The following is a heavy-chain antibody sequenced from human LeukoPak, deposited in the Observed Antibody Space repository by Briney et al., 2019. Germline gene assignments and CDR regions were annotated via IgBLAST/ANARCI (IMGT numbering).Heavy chain of an antibody. V-gene: IGHV1-69*13. CDR3: ARESGPIVVVVAATSSWFDP. J-gene: IGHJ5*02. CDR2: IIPIFGTA. Sequence: ASVKVSCKASGGTXSSYAISWVRQAPGQGLEWMGGIIPIFGTANYAQKFQGRVTITADESTSTAYMELSSLRSEDTAVYYCARESGPIVVVVAATSSWFDPWGQRTLVTVSS. CDR1: GGTXSSYA. D-gene: IGHD2-15*01.